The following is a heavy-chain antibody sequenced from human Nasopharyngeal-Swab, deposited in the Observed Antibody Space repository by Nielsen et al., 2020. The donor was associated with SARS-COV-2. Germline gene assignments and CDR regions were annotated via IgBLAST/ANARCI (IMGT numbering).Heavy chain of an antibody. CDR3: AKDKGSCSSTSCFPDYYYYGMDV. CDR2: ISYDGSNK. J-gene: IGHJ6*02. CDR1: GFTFSSYG. Sequence: GGSLRLSCAASGFTFSSYGMHWVRQAPGKGLEWVAVISYDGSNKYYADSVKGRFTISRDNSKNTLYLQMNSLRAEDTAVYYCAKDKGSCSSTSCFPDYYYYGMDVWGQGTTVTVSS. D-gene: IGHD2-2*01. V-gene: IGHV3-30*18.